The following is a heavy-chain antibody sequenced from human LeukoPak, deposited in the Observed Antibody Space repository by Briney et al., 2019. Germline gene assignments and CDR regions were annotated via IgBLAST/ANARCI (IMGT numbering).Heavy chain of an antibody. J-gene: IGHJ6*02. V-gene: IGHV1-8*01. D-gene: IGHD4-17*01. CDR3: ASTTVTTASGASYGMDV. CDR2: MNPNSGNT. CDR1: GYTFTSYD. Sequence: ASVKVSCKASGYTFTSYDINWVRQAIGQGLEWMGWMNPNSGNTGYAQKFQGRVTMTRNTSISTAYMELSSLRSEDTAVYYCASTTVTTASGASYGMDVWGQGTTVTVSS.